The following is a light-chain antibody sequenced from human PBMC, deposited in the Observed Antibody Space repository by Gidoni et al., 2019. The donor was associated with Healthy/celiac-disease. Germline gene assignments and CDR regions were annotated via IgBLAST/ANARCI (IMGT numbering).Light chain of an antibody. CDR3: QAWDSSTRV. J-gene: IGLJ2*01. V-gene: IGLV3-1*01. CDR2: QDS. CDR1: KLGDKY. Sequence: SYELPQPPSVSVSPGQTASITCSGDKLGDKYACWYQQKPGQSPVLVIYQDSKRPSGIPERFSGSNSGNTATLTISGTQAMDEADYYCQAWDSSTRVFGGGTKLTVL.